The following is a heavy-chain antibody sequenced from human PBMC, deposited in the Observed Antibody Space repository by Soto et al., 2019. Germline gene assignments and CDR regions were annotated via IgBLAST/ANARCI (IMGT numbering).Heavy chain of an antibody. D-gene: IGHD3-22*01. J-gene: IGHJ5*02. V-gene: IGHV3-30*18. CDR3: AKDLNMKVVSPPGWFEP. CDR1: EFTVNIYG. Sequence: PGGSLRLFCAASEFTVNIYGVHWVRQAPDKVLEWVAVISFDGMIKYYAESVKGRFTISRDNFKNTVYLQMDSLRAEDTAMYYCAKDLNMKVVSPPGWFEPWGQGTRVTVYS. CDR2: ISFDGMIK.